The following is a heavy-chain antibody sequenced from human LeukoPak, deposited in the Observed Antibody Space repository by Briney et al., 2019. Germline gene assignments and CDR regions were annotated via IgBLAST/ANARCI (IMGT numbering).Heavy chain of an antibody. J-gene: IGHJ6*02. Sequence: GGSLRLSCAASGFTVSSNYMSWVRQAPGKGLEWVSVIYSGGSTYYADSVKGRFTISGHNSKNTLYLQMNSLRAEDTAVYYCARGDVVVATTYGMDVWGQGTTVTVSS. CDR2: IYSGGST. CDR3: ARGDVVVATTYGMDV. D-gene: IGHD5-12*01. CDR1: GFTVSSNY. V-gene: IGHV3-53*04.